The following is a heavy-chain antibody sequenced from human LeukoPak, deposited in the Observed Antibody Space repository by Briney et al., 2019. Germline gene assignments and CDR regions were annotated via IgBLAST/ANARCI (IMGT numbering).Heavy chain of an antibody. CDR3: AGYCSGGSCYVSGGY. J-gene: IGHJ4*02. CDR1: GFTVSSNY. D-gene: IGHD2-15*01. Sequence: GGSLRLSCAASGFTVSSNYMSWVRQAPGKGLEWVSVIYSGGSTYYADSVKGRFTISRDNSKNTLYLQMNSLRAEDTAVYYCAGYCSGGSCYVSGGYWGQGTLVTVSS. CDR2: IYSGGST. V-gene: IGHV3-53*01.